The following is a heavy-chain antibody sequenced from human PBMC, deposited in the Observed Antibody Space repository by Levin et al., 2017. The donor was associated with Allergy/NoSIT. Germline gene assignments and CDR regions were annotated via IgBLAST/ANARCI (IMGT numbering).Heavy chain of an antibody. D-gene: IGHD5-12*01. Sequence: SSETLSLTCTVSGGSISSYYWSWIRQPPGKGLEWIGYIYYSGTTNYNPSLNSRVTISMDTSKKQFSLKLSSVTAADTAVYYCARRGLGKYVHYYYYGLDVWGQGTTVTVSS. CDR3: ARRGLGKYVHYYYYGLDV. V-gene: IGHV4-59*08. CDR2: IYYSGTT. J-gene: IGHJ6*02. CDR1: GGSISSYY.